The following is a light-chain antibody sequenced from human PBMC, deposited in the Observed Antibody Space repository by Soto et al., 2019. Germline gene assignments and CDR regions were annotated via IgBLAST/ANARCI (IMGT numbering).Light chain of an antibody. Sequence: DIGMTQSPLSLSVTPGEPASISCRSSQSLLYSDGKNYLDWYLQKPGQPPQVLVYLGSTRAPGVXDXFTGSGSGTDFTLKISRVEAEDVGVYYCMQALETPLTFGGGTKVEIK. CDR2: LGS. V-gene: IGKV2-28*01. CDR1: QSLLYSDGKNY. CDR3: MQALETPLT. J-gene: IGKJ4*01.